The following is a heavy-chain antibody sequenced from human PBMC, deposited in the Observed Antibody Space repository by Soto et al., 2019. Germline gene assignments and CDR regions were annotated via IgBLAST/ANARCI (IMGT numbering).Heavy chain of an antibody. CDR2: IYPGDSDT. CDR3: ARRMSYYYYGMDV. V-gene: IGHV5-51*01. J-gene: IGHJ6*02. Sequence: PVESLKISCKGSGYSFTSYWIGWVRQMPGKGLEWMGIIYPGDSDTRYSPSFQGQVTISADKSISTAYLQWSSLKASDTAVYYCARRMSYYYYGMDVWGQGTTVTVSS. CDR1: GYSFTSYW.